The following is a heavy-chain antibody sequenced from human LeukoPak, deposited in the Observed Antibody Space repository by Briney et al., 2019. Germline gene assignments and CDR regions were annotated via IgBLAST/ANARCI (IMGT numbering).Heavy chain of an antibody. V-gene: IGHV3-23*01. D-gene: IGHD3-22*01. J-gene: IGHJ4*02. CDR2: ITNDGGDR. Sequence: GGSLRLACAASGFTFNNYGLIWVRQAPGKGLEWVSAITNDGGDRYYADFVKGRFTISRDNSKNTLYLQMDSLRADDTALYYCAKGSSGYFFDLWGQGTLVTVSS. CDR3: AKGSSGYFFDL. CDR1: GFTFNNYG.